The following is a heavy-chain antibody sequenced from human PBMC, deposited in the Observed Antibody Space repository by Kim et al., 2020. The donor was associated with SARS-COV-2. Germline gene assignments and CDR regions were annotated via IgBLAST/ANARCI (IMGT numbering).Heavy chain of an antibody. CDR2: VFPLVGPA. CDR3: ARDRGIPRWSFDV. D-gene: IGHD2-15*01. CDR1: GGTFSNYA. V-gene: IGHV1-69*13. Sequence: SVKVSCKASGGTFSNYAIAWVRQGPGQGLEWMGGVFPLVGPANYARKFQDRVTITADESTSTAYMELSSLRSDDTAVYYCARDRGIPRWSFDVWGQGT. J-gene: IGHJ3*01.